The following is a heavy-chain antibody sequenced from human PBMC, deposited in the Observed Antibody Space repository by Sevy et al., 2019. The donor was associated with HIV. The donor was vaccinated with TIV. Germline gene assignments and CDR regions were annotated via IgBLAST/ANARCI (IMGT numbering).Heavy chain of an antibody. CDR3: TRAASGAAFDY. CDR2: VKYDGSVT. Sequence: GGSLRLSCTASGFTFSNFWMHWVRQAPGKGLVWVAHVKYDGSVTDYADSVQGRFTISRDKAKDTLYLQVRGLRAEDTAVYYCTRAASGAAFDYWGQGTLVTVSS. V-gene: IGHV3-74*01. J-gene: IGHJ4*02. CDR1: GFTFSNFW.